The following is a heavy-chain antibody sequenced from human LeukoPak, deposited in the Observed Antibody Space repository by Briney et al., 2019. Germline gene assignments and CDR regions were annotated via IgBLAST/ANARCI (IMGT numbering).Heavy chain of an antibody. CDR3: AREHPDIVVVPAVFYYGMDV. D-gene: IGHD2-2*01. Sequence: ASVTLSCKASGYTFTSYGNSWVRQAPGQGLEWMGWISAYNGNTNYAQKLQGRVTMTTDISTSTAYMELRSLRSDDSAVYYCAREHPDIVVVPAVFYYGMDVWGQGTTVTVSS. CDR2: ISAYNGNT. CDR1: GYTFTSYG. J-gene: IGHJ6*02. V-gene: IGHV1-18*01.